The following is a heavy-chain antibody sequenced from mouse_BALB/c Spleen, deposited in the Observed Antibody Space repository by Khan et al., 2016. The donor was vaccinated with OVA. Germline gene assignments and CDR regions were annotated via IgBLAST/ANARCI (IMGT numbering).Heavy chain of an antibody. J-gene: IGHJ2*01. D-gene: IGHD1-1*01. CDR1: GYTLTSYY. CDR2: IYPGDGST. CDR3: ARGYYGYLDY. Sequence: QVQLQQPGPELVRPGASVKMSCKASGYTLTSYYIHWVKQRPGQGLEWIGWIYPGDGSTKYNEKFKGKSTLTADNSSSTAYMLFSSLTSEDSAIYFCARGYYGYLDYWGQGTTLTVSS. V-gene: IGHV1S56*01.